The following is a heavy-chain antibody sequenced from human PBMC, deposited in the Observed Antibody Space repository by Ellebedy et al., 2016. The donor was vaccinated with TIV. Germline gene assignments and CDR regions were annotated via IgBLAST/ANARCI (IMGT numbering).Heavy chain of an antibody. V-gene: IGHV1-2*02. Sequence: ASVKVSXXASGYTFTGYYMHWVRQAPGQGLEWMGWINPNSGGTNYAQKFQGRVTMTRDTSISTAYMELSRLRSDDTAVYYCARDSYYDFWSGYYTGVFDYWGQGTLVTVSS. J-gene: IGHJ4*02. CDR3: ARDSYYDFWSGYYTGVFDY. CDR1: GYTFTGYY. CDR2: INPNSGGT. D-gene: IGHD3-3*01.